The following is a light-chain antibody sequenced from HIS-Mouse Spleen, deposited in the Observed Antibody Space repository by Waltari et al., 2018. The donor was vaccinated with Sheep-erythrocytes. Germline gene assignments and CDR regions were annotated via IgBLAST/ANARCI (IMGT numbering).Light chain of an antibody. CDR1: QRVSRY. J-gene: IGKJ2*01. Sequence: EIVLTQSPATLSLSPGESATPSCRASQRVSRYLAWYQQKPGQAPRLLIYDASNRATGIPARFSGSGSGTDFTLTISSLEPEDFAVYYCQQRSNWYTFGQGTKL. V-gene: IGKV3-11*01. CDR2: DAS. CDR3: QQRSNWYT.